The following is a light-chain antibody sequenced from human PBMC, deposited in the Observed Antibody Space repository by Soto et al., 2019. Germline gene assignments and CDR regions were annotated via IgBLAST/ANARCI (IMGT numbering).Light chain of an antibody. J-gene: IGKJ1*01. CDR3: QQYGGSARWT. V-gene: IGKV3-20*01. Sequence: EIVLTQPPGPLSVSPGDRVTLSCRASQTVNNNYLAWYQQKPGQTPRLLMYGASTPATGTPARFSGSGSGTHFTLTVSRLEPEDFAVYYCQQYGGSARWTLGPGTKVDMK. CDR2: GAS. CDR1: QTVNNNY.